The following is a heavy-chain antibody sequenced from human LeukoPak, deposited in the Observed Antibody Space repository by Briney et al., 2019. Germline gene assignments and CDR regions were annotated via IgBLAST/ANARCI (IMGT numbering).Heavy chain of an antibody. V-gene: IGHV3-30*04. CDR3: AKDRGYGSSRIVRADYFDY. CDR2: ISYDGSNK. D-gene: IGHD6-13*01. Sequence: GRSLRLSCAASGFTFSSYAMHWVRQAPGKGLEWVAVISYDGSNKYYADSVKGRFTISRDNSKNTLHLQMNSLRAEDTAVYHCAKDRGYGSSRIVRADYFDYWGQGTLVTVSS. CDR1: GFTFSSYA. J-gene: IGHJ4*02.